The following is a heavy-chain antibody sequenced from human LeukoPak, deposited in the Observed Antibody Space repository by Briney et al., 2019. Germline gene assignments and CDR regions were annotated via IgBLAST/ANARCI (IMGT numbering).Heavy chain of an antibody. CDR3: AKLTSLGSGYDYGYFDY. Sequence: GGSLRLYCAASGFTFSSYAMSWVRQAPGKGLEWVSAISGSGGSTYYADSVKGRFTISRDNSKNTLYLQMNSLRAEDTAVYYCAKLTSLGSGYDYGYFDYWGQGTLVTVSS. CDR1: GFTFSSYA. CDR2: ISGSGGST. J-gene: IGHJ4*02. D-gene: IGHD5-12*01. V-gene: IGHV3-23*01.